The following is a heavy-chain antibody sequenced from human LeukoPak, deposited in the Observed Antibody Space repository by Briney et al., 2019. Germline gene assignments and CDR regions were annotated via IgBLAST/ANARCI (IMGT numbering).Heavy chain of an antibody. CDR1: GFTFSSYG. CDR3: AKDPFPFWSGCVYYFDY. V-gene: IGHV3-30*02. D-gene: IGHD3-3*01. CDR2: IRYDGSNK. Sequence: GGSLRLSCAAYGFTFSSYGMHWVRQAPGKGLEWVAFIRYDGSNKYYADSVKGRFTISRDNSKNTLYLQMNSLRAEDTAVYYCAKDPFPFWSGCVYYFDYWGQGTLVTVSS. J-gene: IGHJ4*02.